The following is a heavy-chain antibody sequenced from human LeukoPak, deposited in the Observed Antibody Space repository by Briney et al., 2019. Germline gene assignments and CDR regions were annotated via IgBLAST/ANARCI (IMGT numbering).Heavy chain of an antibody. CDR1: GFTFSSYA. CDR2: ISGSGGNT. CDR3: AKDLYGYYTMDV. V-gene: IGHV3-23*01. Sequence: GGSLRLSCAVSGFTFSSYAMNWVRQAPGKGLEWVSGISGSGGNTYYADSVKGRFTISRDNSKNTLYLQMNSLRAEDTAVYYCAKDLYGYYTMDVWGQGTTVTVS. J-gene: IGHJ6*02. D-gene: IGHD4-17*01.